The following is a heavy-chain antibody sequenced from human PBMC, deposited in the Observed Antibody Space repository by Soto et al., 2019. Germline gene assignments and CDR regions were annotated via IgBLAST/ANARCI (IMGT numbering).Heavy chain of an antibody. Sequence: ASVKVSCKASGYTFTSYDMHWVRQAPGQGLEWMGIINPSGGSTSYAQKFQGRVTMTRDTSTSTVYMELSSLRSEDTAVYYWARVWSPTFYGMDVWGQGTTVNVSS. CDR1: GYTFTSYD. V-gene: IGHV1-46*01. CDR3: ARVWSPTFYGMDV. J-gene: IGHJ6*02. CDR2: INPSGGST. D-gene: IGHD2-8*02.